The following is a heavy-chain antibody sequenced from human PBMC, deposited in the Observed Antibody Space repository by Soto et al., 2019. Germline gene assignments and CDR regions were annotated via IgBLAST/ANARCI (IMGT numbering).Heavy chain of an antibody. D-gene: IGHD3-22*01. V-gene: IGHV3-53*01. CDR3: ARGVGIMRRHYHSSGYSYMRYFDL. CDR1: GCTVSSNY. CDR2: IYSGGST. Sequence: WGSLRLSCAASGCTVSSNYMSWVRQAPGKGLEWGSVIYSGGSTYYAYSVKGRFTISRDNSKNTLYRQMNSLRAEDRSVYYCARGVGIMRRHYHSSGYSYMRYFDLWRRGTMVTVSS. J-gene: IGHJ2*01.